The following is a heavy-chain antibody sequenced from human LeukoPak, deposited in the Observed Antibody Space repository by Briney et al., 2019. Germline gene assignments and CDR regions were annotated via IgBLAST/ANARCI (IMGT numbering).Heavy chain of an antibody. CDR1: GHTLTELS. CDR3: ARAAHYYYYLDV. J-gene: IGHJ6*03. CDR2: FDPEDGET. V-gene: IGHV1-24*01. Sequence: ASVKVSCKVSGHTLTELSMHWVRQAPGKGLEWMGGFDPEDGETIYAQKFQGRVTMTEDTSTDTAYMELSSLRSDDTAVYYCARAAHYYYYLDVWGKGTTVTVS.